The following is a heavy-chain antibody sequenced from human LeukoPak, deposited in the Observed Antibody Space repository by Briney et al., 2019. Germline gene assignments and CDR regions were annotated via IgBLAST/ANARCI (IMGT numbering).Heavy chain of an antibody. J-gene: IGHJ6*02. V-gene: IGHV3-21*01. CDR2: ISSSGACI. CDR3: ARDNGYCSSTSCYENYYGMDV. CDR1: GFTFSSYG. D-gene: IGHD2-2*01. Sequence: PGGSLRLSCAASGFTFSSYGMSWVRQAPGKGLEWVSGISSSGACIYYADSVKGRFTICRDNSKNSLYLQMSSLRADDTAVYYCARDNGYCSSTSCYENYYGMDVWGQGTTVTVSS.